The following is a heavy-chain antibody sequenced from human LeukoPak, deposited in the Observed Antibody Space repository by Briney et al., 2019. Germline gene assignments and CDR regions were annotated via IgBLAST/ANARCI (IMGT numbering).Heavy chain of an antibody. Sequence: PGGSLRLSCAASGFTFSSYAMHWVRQAPGKGLDWVAVISYAGSDEYCADSVKGRFTISRDNSKNTLWLQMSSLRAEETAVYYCARGLYSSSEAGHFDYWGQGTLVTVSS. CDR2: ISYAGSDE. D-gene: IGHD6-13*01. J-gene: IGHJ4*02. V-gene: IGHV3-30-3*01. CDR1: GFTFSSYA. CDR3: ARGLYSSSEAGHFDY.